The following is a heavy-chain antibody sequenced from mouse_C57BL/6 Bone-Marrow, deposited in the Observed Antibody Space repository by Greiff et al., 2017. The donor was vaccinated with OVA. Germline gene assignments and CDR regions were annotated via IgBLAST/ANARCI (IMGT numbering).Heavy chain of an antibody. CDR2: IRNKANNHAT. CDR3: TRPNGSSRYFDD. J-gene: IGHJ2*01. Sequence: EVKLVESGGGLVQPGGSMKLSCAASGFTFSDAWMDWVRQSPEKGLEWVAEIRNKANNHATYYAVSVKGRFTISRDDSKSSVYLQMNSLRAEDTGIYYCTRPNGSSRYFDDWGQGTTLTVSS. CDR1: GFTFSDAW. D-gene: IGHD1-1*01. V-gene: IGHV6-6*01.